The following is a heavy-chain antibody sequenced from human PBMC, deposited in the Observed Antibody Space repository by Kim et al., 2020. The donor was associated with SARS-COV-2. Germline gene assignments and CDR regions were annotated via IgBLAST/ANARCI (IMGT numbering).Heavy chain of an antibody. J-gene: IGHJ3*02. Sequence: ASVKVSCKASGYTFTSYGISWVRQSPGQGLVWMGWIIAYNGNTHYAQKLQGRVTMTTDTSTSTAYMELWSLRSDDTAVYYCAREPYYYDSSGYYYDGASDAFDIWCRRTMVTVSS. CDR1: GYTFTSYG. CDR2: IIAYNGNT. D-gene: IGHD3-22*01. CDR3: AREPYYYDSSGYYYDGASDAFDI. V-gene: IGHV1-18*01.